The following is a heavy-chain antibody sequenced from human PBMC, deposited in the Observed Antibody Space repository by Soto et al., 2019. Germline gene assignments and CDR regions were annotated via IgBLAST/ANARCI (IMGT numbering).Heavy chain of an antibody. CDR3: VGGDGERYDGNGYLGRH. V-gene: IGHV3-74*01. CDR1: GFTFSSYW. J-gene: IGHJ4*02. CDR2: IKSDGSGT. Sequence: EVQLVESGGGLIQLGGSLRLSCAASGFTFSSYWMHWVRQAPGKGLVWVSRIKSDGSGTYYAGSVEGRFTISRDNSQSTVYLLMASLGAKVAAVYYCVGGDGERYDGNGYLGRHWGQGTLVTVAS. D-gene: IGHD3-22*01.